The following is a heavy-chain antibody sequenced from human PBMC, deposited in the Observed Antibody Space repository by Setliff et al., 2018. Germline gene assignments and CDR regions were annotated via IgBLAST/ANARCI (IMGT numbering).Heavy chain of an antibody. J-gene: IGHJ4*02. Sequence: ASVKVSCKASGYTFTSYYMHWVRQAPGQGLEWMGIIKPSGGSTSYAQTFQGRVTITADKSTSTAYMELSSLRSEDTAVYYCARDLGHGGDSDYWGQGILVTVSS. CDR1: GYTFTSYY. V-gene: IGHV1-46*01. CDR3: ARDLGHGGDSDY. D-gene: IGHD2-21*02. CDR2: IKPSGGST.